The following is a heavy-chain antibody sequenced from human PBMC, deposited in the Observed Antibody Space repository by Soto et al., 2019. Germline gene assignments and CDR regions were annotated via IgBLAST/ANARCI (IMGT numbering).Heavy chain of an antibody. J-gene: IGHJ6*02. D-gene: IGHD2-8*01. CDR3: AKTRGAMIYAISVYGMDV. CDR2: ISVSADST. CDR1: GFSFSSFA. V-gene: IGHV3-23*01. Sequence: EVQLLESGGGFIHPGGSLRLSCAASGFSFSSFAMNWVRQAPGKGLEWVSIISVSADSTFYADSVKGRFTISRDNSKSTLYLQINSLIAEDTAVYYCAKTRGAMIYAISVYGMDVWGQGTTVTVSS.